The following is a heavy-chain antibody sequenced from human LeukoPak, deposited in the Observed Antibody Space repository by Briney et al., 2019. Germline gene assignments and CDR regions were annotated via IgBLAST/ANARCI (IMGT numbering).Heavy chain of an antibody. D-gene: IGHD3-22*01. Sequence: SETLSLTCTVSGASISSGGYFWDWIRQPPGKVLECIGSIYYGGSTYYNPSLKSRVIISVDTSKNQFSLKLSSVTAADTAVYYCARAYYYASSAFDIWGQGTMVTVSS. CDR3: ARAYYYASSAFDI. CDR1: GASISSGGYF. V-gene: IGHV4-39*01. CDR2: IYYGGST. J-gene: IGHJ3*02.